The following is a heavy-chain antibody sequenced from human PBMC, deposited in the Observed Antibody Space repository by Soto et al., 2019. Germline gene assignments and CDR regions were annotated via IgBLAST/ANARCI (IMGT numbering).Heavy chain of an antibody. CDR2: IYFTGAA. Sequence: QVQLQESGPGLVKLSDTLSLTCPVSGGSITGYYWNWIRQPPGKVLEWIGCIYFTGAADYNPSLMSRVATSVDTAKNQFALKLTSVTAADTAVYYCARERTPRTGFDYWGQGTLVTVSS. CDR1: GGSITGYY. D-gene: IGHD1-1*01. CDR3: ARERTPRTGFDY. J-gene: IGHJ4*02. V-gene: IGHV4-59*01.